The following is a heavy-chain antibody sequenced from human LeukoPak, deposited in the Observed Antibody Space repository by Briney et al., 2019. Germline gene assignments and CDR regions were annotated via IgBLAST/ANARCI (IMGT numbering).Heavy chain of an antibody. CDR3: ARGYRKQPTY. CDR2: INHSGST. CDR1: GGSFRGFY. D-gene: IGHD6-13*01. V-gene: IGHV4-34*01. J-gene: IGHJ4*02. Sequence: SETLSLTCAVYGGSFRGFYWSWIRQPPGKGLEWIGEINHSGSTNYNPSLKSRVTISVDTSKNQFSLKLSSVTAADTAVYYCARGYRKQPTYWGQGTLVTVSS.